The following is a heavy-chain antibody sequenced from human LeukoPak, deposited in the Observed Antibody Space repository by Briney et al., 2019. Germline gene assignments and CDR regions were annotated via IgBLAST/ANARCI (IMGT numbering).Heavy chain of an antibody. D-gene: IGHD3-22*01. CDR3: ARRSLYYYDSSGYYFDS. CDR2: IYPGDSDT. J-gene: IGHJ4*02. CDR1: GYSFINHW. V-gene: IGHV5-51*01. Sequence: RESLKISCQGSGYSFINHWIAWVRQMPGKGLEWMGVIYPGDSDTRYSPSFQGRINISVDTSIDTAYLQWSSLKASDTAMYYCARRSLYYYDSSGYYFDSWGQGTLVTVSS.